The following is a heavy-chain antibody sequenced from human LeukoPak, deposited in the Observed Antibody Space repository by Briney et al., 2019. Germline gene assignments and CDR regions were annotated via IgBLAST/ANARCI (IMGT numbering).Heavy chain of an antibody. CDR1: GGSISSYY. V-gene: IGHV4-59*08. CDR3: ARGMELATGTEWCDT. J-gene: IGHJ5*02. CDR2: IYYTGST. Sequence: SETLSLTCTVSGGSISSYYWSWIRQPPGKGLEWIGYIYYTGSTNYNPSLKSRVTISVDTSKNQFSLQLNSVTPEDTAVYFCARGMELATGTEWCDTWGQGTLVTVSS. D-gene: IGHD1-1*01.